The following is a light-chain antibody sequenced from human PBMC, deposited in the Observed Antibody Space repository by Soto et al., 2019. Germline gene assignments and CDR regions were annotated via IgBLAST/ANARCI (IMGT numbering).Light chain of an antibody. CDR3: QHYDNWPPWT. Sequence: EIVMTQSPATLSVSPGERATLSCRASQSVSSNVAWYQQKPGQAPRLLIYDASTRATGIPARFSGSGSGIEFTLIISSLQSEDFAVYYCQHYDNWPPWTFGQGTKVDIK. CDR2: DAS. J-gene: IGKJ1*01. V-gene: IGKV3-15*01. CDR1: QSVSSN.